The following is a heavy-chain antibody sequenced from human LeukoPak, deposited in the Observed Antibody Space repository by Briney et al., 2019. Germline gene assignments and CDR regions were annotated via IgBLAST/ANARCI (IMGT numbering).Heavy chain of an antibody. V-gene: IGHV5-51*01. D-gene: IGHD3-3*01. CDR3: ARRITIPPYYYMDV. J-gene: IGHJ6*03. CDR2: IFPGGSDT. Sequence: GESLKVSCKGSGYSFTSYWIGWARQMPGKGLEWMGIIFPGGSDTRYSPSFQGQVTFSADRSISTAYPQWSSLKASDTAMYYCARRITIPPYYYMDVWGKGTTVTVSS. CDR1: GYSFTSYW.